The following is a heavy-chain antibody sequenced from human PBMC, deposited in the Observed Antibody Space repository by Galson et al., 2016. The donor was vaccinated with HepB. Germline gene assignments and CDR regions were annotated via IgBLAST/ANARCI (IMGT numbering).Heavy chain of an antibody. V-gene: IGHV3-30*19. D-gene: IGHD2-2*01. Sequence: LSLTCAVFDDSFSGHYWSWVRQAPGKGLEWLAVISYHGSDIFYADSVKGRFTISRDNPKKTLFLQLNNLRSEDTAVYYCARDLFSSSSFIDFWGQGTLVTVSS. J-gene: IGHJ4*02. CDR2: ISYHGSDI. CDR1: DDSFSGHY. CDR3: ARDLFSSSSFIDF.